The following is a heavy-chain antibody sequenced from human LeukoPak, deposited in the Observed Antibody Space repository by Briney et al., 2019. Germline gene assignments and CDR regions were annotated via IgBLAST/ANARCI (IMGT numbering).Heavy chain of an antibody. CDR2: TNTDGSST. Sequence: GSLLLSCAASGFTFSSYWMHWVRQAPGKGLVWVSGTNTDGSSTMYADSVKGRFTIARDNAKNTLYLQMNSLRAEDTAVYYCYGANAEHWGQGTLVTVSS. CDR3: YGANAEH. V-gene: IGHV3-74*03. D-gene: IGHD4-23*01. J-gene: IGHJ1*01. CDR1: GFTFSSYW.